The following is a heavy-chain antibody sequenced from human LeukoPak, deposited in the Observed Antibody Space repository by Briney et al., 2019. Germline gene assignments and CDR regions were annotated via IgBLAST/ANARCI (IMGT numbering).Heavy chain of an antibody. CDR1: GFTVSSNY. Sequence: HPGGSLRLSCAASGFTVSSNYMTWVRQAPGKGLEWVSAISGSGGSTYYADSVKGRFTISRDNSKNTLYLQMNSLRAEDTAVYYCARGEDSSGYYGYVMDVWGKGTTVTVSS. CDR3: ARGEDSSGYYGYVMDV. D-gene: IGHD3-22*01. CDR2: ISGSGGST. J-gene: IGHJ6*03. V-gene: IGHV3-23*01.